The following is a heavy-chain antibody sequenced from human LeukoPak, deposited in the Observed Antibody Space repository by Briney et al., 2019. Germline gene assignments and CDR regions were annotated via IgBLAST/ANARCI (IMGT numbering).Heavy chain of an antibody. CDR2: IYHSGST. CDR3: ARAGIRPYFDY. V-gene: IGHV4-38-2*02. Sequence: SETLSLTCTVSGYFISSGYYWGWIRQPPGKGLEWIGSIYHSGSTYYNPSLKSRVTISVDTSKNQFSLKLSSVTAADTAVYYCARAGIRPYFDYWGQGTLVTVSS. J-gene: IGHJ4*02. CDR1: GYFISSGYY.